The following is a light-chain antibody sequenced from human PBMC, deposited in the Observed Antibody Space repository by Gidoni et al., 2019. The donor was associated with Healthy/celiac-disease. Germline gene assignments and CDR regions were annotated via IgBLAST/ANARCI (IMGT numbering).Light chain of an antibody. CDR2: DAS. J-gene: IGKJ1*01. CDR1: QSVSSY. V-gene: IGKV3-11*01. Sequence: EIVLTQSPATLSLSPGERATLSCRASQSVSSYLAWYQQKPGQAPRLLIYDASNRATGIPARFSGSGSGTDFPLTISSLEPEDFAVYYCQRRSNWPPTFGQGTKVEIK. CDR3: QRRSNWPPT.